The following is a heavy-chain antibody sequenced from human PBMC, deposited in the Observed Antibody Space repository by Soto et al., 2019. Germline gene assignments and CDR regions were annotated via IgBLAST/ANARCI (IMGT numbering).Heavy chain of an antibody. CDR3: AKLDAQTGELSAIDTFHI. CDR1: GASITDSF. D-gene: IGHD3-16*02. J-gene: IGHJ3*02. V-gene: IGHV4-59*12. CDR2: ISYTGYT. Sequence: SETLSLTCSVSGASITDSFWSWIRQPPGGKLEWIGYISYTGYTKYNPSLSSPVSLSKDTSKNQISLTVYSVTAADTAVYYCAKLDAQTGELSAIDTFHIWGQGSAVT.